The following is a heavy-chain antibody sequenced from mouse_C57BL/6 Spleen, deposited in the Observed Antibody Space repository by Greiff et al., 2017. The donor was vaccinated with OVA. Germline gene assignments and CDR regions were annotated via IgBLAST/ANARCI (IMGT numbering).Heavy chain of an antibody. CDR3: ARGGRSSYFDY. J-gene: IGHJ2*01. CDR1: GFTFSSYA. CDR2: ISDGGSYT. Sequence: EVQGVESGGGLVKPGGSLKLSCAASGFTFSSYAMSWVRQTPEKRLEWVATISDGGSYTYYPDNVKGRFTISRDNAKNNLYLQMSHLKSEDTAMYYCARGGRSSYFDYWGQGTTLTVSS. V-gene: IGHV5-4*01.